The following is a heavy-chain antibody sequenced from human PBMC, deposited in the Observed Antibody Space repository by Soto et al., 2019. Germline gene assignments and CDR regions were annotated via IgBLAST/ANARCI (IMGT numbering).Heavy chain of an antibody. Sequence: VQLAQSGAEVKKPGSSVKVSCKASGGTFSSYAISWVRQAPGRGLEWMGGIMAIFGTAKYAQRFQGRVTITADESTSTAYMELSSLRSEDTAVYYCASPTYSYGSSPGYYYYYGMDVWGQGTTVTVSS. CDR1: GGTFSSYA. D-gene: IGHD5-18*01. CDR3: ASPTYSYGSSPGYYYYYGMDV. CDR2: IMAIFGTA. V-gene: IGHV1-69*01. J-gene: IGHJ6*02.